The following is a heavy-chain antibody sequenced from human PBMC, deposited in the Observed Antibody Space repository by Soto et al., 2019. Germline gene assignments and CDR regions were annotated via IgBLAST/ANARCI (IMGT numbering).Heavy chain of an antibody. CDR1: GFSLSNARMG. Sequence: GSGPTLVNPTETLTLTCTVSGFSLSNARMGVSWIRQPPGKALEWLAHIFSNDEKSYSTSLKSRLTISKDTSKSQVVLTMTNMDPVDTATYYCARILKDDFWSGYPDPWGQGTLVTVSS. CDR3: ARILKDDFWSGYPDP. D-gene: IGHD3-3*01. J-gene: IGHJ5*02. CDR2: IFSNDEK. V-gene: IGHV2-26*01.